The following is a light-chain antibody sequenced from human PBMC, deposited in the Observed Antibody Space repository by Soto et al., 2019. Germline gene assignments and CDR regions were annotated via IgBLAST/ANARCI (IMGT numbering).Light chain of an antibody. CDR1: TNDVGGYNY. V-gene: IGLV2-14*01. Sequence: QSVLTQPASVSGSPGQSITISCTGTTNDVGGYNYVSWYQQHPGKAPKLLIFEVSSRPSGVSNRFSGSKSGNTDSLTISALQAEDGADYFCNSYSSSTSLPYVFGTGTKLTVL. CDR2: EVS. CDR3: NSYSSSTSLPYV. J-gene: IGLJ1*01.